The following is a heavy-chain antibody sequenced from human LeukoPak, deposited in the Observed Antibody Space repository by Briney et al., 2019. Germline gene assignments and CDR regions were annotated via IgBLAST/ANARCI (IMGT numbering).Heavy chain of an antibody. CDR2: ISAYNGNT. CDR1: GYTFTSYG. V-gene: IGHV1-18*01. Sequence: ASVKVSCKASGYTFTSYGISWVRQAPGQELEWMGWISAYNGNTNYAQKLQGRVTMTTDTSTSTAYMELRSLRYDDTAVYYCARVNVCGGGDCYLNWGQGTLVTVSS. D-gene: IGHD2-21*02. J-gene: IGHJ4*02. CDR3: ARVNVCGGGDCYLN.